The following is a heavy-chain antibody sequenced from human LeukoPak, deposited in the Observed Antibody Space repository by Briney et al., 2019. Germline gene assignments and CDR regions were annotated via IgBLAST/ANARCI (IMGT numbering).Heavy chain of an antibody. CDR3: ARELVYGENNAFDI. CDR2: IIPIFGTA. D-gene: IGHD4/OR15-4a*01. Sequence: GSSVKVSCKASGGTFSSYAISWVRQAPGQGLEWMGRIIPIFGTANYAQKFQGRVTITTDESTSTAYMELSSLRSEDTAVYYCARELVYGENNAFDIWGQRTMVTVSS. V-gene: IGHV1-69*05. CDR1: GGTFSSYA. J-gene: IGHJ3*02.